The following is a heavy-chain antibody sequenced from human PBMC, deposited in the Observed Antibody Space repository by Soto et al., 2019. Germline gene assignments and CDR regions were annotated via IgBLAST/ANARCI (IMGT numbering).Heavy chain of an antibody. CDR2: ISSSSSTI. D-gene: IGHD3-16*02. V-gene: IGHV3-48*02. CDR3: ATLGVSYRTKTSPDY. Sequence: LRLSCAASGFTFSSYSMNWVRQAPGKGLEWVSYISSSSSTIYYADSVKGRFTISRDNAKNSLYLQMNSLRDEDTAVYYCATLGVSYRTKTSPDYWGQGTLVTVSS. CDR1: GFTFSSYS. J-gene: IGHJ4*02.